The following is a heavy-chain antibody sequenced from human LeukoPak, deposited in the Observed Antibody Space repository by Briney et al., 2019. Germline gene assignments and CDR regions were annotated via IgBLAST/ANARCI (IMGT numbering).Heavy chain of an antibody. V-gene: IGHV1-18*01. D-gene: IGHD3-10*01. CDR3: ARDLRGALNWFDP. CDR2: ISAYNGNT. J-gene: IGHJ5*02. Sequence: ASVTVSCKASGYTFTIYGIRWVRQAPGQGREWVGWISAYNGNTNYAQKLQGRVTITTDTSTSTAYMELRSLRSDDTAVYYCARDLRGALNWFDPWGQGTLVTVSS. CDR1: GYTFTIYG.